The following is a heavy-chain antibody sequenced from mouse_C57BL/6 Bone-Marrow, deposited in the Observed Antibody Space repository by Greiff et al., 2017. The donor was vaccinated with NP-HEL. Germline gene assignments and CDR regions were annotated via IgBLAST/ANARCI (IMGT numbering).Heavy chain of an antibody. J-gene: IGHJ3*01. CDR2: ISNGGGST. D-gene: IGHD1-1*02. CDR1: GFTFSDYY. CDR3: ARQLWGFAY. Sequence: EVQGVESGGGLVQPGGSLKLSCAASGFTFSDYYMYWVRQTPEKRLEWVAYISNGGGSTYYPDTVKGRFTISRDNAKNTLYLQMSRLKSEDTAMYYCARQLWGFAYWGQGTLVTVSA. V-gene: IGHV5-12*01.